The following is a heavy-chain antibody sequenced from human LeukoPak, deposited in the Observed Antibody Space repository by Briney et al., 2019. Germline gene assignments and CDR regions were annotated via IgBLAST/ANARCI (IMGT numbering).Heavy chain of an antibody. CDR3: ARDMGVPAALDY. V-gene: IGHV3-33*01. D-gene: IGHD2-2*01. J-gene: IGHJ4*02. Sequence: GRSLRLSCAASGFTFSSYGMHWVRQAPGKGLEWVAVIWYDGSNKYYADSVKGRFTISRDNSKNTLYLQMNSLRAEDTAVYYCARDMGVPAALDYWGRGTLVTVSS. CDR1: GFTFSSYG. CDR2: IWYDGSNK.